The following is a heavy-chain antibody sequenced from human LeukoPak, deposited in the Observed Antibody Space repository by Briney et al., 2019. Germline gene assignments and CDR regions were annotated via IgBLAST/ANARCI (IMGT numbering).Heavy chain of an antibody. CDR2: TYSNGRT. V-gene: IGHV3-53*01. CDR1: GFTVSSNY. Sequence: PGGSLRLSCAASGFTVSSNYMSWVRQAPGKGLEWVSVTYSNGRTYYADSVKGRFTISRDNSKNTVYLQMNSLRAEDTAVYFCAISYVCPDYYFDSWGQGILVTVSS. J-gene: IGHJ4*02. CDR3: AISYVCPDYYFDS. D-gene: IGHD1-14*01.